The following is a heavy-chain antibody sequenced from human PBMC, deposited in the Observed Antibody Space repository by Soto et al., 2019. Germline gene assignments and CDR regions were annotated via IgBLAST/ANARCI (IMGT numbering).Heavy chain of an antibody. D-gene: IGHD2-15*01. CDR2: ISYDGSNK. CDR3: ATIEPLNVVVVAAPTTPLDY. CDR1: GFTFSSYA. J-gene: IGHJ4*02. V-gene: IGHV3-30-3*01. Sequence: GGSLRLSCAASGFTFSSYAMHWVRQAPGKGLEWVAVISYDGSNKYYADSVKGRFTISRDNSKNTLYLQMNSLRAEDTAVYYCATIEPLNVVVVAAPTTPLDYWGQGTLVTVSS.